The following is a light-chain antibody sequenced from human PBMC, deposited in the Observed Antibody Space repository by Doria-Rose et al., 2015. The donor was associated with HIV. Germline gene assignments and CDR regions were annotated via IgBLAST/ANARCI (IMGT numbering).Light chain of an antibody. CDR1: ALPKQY. J-gene: IGLJ1*01. CDR3: QSADSSGTYV. Sequence: QTARITCSGDALPKQYAYWYQQKPGQAPVLVIYKDSERPSGIPERFSGSSSGTTVTLTISGVQAEDEANYYCQSADSSGTYVFGTGTKVTVL. CDR2: KDS. V-gene: IGLV3-25*03.